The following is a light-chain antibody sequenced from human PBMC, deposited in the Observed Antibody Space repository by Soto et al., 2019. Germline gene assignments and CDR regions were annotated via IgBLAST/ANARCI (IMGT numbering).Light chain of an antibody. Sequence: EIVITQSPATLSVSPGERATLSFRASQSVSSNLAWYQQKPGQAPRLLIYGASNRATGIPDRFSGSGSGTDFTLTISRLEPEDFAVYYCQQYGSSGTFGQGTKV. CDR2: GAS. V-gene: IGKV3-20*01. J-gene: IGKJ1*01. CDR1: QSVSSN. CDR3: QQYGSSGT.